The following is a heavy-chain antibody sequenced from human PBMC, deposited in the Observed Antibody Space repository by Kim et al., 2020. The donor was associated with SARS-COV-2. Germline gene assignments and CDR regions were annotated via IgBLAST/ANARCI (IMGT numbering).Heavy chain of an antibody. J-gene: IGHJ4*02. Sequence: GGSLRLSCAASGFTFSSYGMHWVRQAPGKGLEWVAVIWYDGSNKYYADSVKGRFTISRDNSKNTLYLQMNSLRAEDTAVYYCARDRYKYSSSYLPFDYWGQGTLVTVSS. V-gene: IGHV3-33*01. CDR1: GFTFSSYG. CDR2: IWYDGSNK. CDR3: ARDRYKYSSSYLPFDY. D-gene: IGHD6-13*01.